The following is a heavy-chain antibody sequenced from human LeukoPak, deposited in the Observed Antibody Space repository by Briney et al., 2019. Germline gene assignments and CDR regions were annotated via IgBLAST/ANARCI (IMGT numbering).Heavy chain of an antibody. Sequence: SETLSLTCTVSGVSISSGSYYWSWIRQPAGKGLEWIGRIYTSGSTNYNPSLKSRVTMSVDTSKNQFSLKLSSVTAADTAVYYCARDFGQYSSSWYGYYYYMDVWGKGTTVTISS. CDR3: ARDFGQYSSSWYGYYYYMDV. V-gene: IGHV4-61*02. CDR1: GVSISSGSYY. D-gene: IGHD6-13*01. J-gene: IGHJ6*03. CDR2: IYTSGST.